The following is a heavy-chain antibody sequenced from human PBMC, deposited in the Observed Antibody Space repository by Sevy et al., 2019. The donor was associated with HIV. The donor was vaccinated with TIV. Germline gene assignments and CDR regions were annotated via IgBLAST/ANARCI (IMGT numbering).Heavy chain of an antibody. V-gene: IGHV4-31*03. CDR3: ARGQLAPYFDY. J-gene: IGHJ4*02. CDR2: IFFSGTT. D-gene: IGHD6-6*01. CDR1: GGSISSGGYY. Sequence: SQTISLTCTVSGGSISSGGYYWSWIRQHPGKGLEWIGHIFFSGTTHYNPSLKSRVTISVDTSQNQFSLKLTSVTAADTAVYYCARGQLAPYFDYWGQGTLVTVSS.